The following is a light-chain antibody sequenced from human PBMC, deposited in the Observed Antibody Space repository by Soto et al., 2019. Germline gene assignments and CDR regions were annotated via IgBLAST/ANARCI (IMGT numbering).Light chain of an antibody. Sequence: DIQMTQSPSTLSASVGDRVTITCRASQSISSRLAWYQQKPGKAPKLLVYAASNLESGVPSRFSGSGSGTEFTLTISSLQPDDFATYYCQQYNSYSVTFGQGTKVEIK. CDR3: QQYNSYSVT. V-gene: IGKV1-5*01. CDR1: QSISSR. J-gene: IGKJ1*01. CDR2: AAS.